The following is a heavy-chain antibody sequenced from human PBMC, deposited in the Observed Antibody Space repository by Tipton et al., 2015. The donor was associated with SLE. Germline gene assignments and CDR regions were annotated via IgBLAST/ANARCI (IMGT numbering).Heavy chain of an antibody. D-gene: IGHD3-22*01. CDR1: GGSISSGGYF. CDR3: VRDPQGYYYDSRGYFDL. V-gene: IGHV4-39*02. CDR2: IYYTGST. Sequence: TLSLTCTVSGGSISSGGYFWSWIRQHPGKGLEWIGSIYYTGSTDYNPSLKSRIIISVDMSKNQFSLKLSSMTAADTAMYYCVRDPQGYYYDSRGYFDLWGRGTLVTVSS. J-gene: IGHJ2*01.